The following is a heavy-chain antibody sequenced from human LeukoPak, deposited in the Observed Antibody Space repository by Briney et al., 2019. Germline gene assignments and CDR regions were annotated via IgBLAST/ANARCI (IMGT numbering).Heavy chain of an antibody. Sequence: SETLSLTCTVSGGSISSGGYYWSWIRQPPGKGLEWIGYIYHSGSTYYNPSLKSRVTISVDRSKNQFSLKLSSVTAADTAVYYCANFPPGYCSSTSCYNKDYWGQGTLVTVSS. CDR1: GGSISSGGYY. D-gene: IGHD2-2*01. CDR2: IYHSGST. CDR3: ANFPPGYCSSTSCYNKDY. J-gene: IGHJ4*02. V-gene: IGHV4-30-2*01.